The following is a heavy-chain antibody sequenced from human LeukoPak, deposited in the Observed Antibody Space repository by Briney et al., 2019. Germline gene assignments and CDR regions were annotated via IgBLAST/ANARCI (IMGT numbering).Heavy chain of an antibody. CDR3: AGSVTLNPYYYYGMDV. CDR1: GGTFSSYA. CDR2: ISAYNGNT. Sequence: GASVKVSCKASGGTFSSYAISWVRQAPGQGLEWMGWISAYNGNTNYAQKLQGRVTMTTDTSTSTAYMELRSLRSDDTAVYYCAGSVTLNPYYYYGMDVWGQGTTVTVSS. V-gene: IGHV1-18*01. J-gene: IGHJ6*02. D-gene: IGHD4-17*01.